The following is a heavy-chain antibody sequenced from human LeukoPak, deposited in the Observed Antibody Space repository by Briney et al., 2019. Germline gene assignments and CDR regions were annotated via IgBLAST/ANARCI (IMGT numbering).Heavy chain of an antibody. CDR1: GYTLTEFS. J-gene: IGHJ6*02. CDR2: FDPEDGET. D-gene: IGHD3-10*01. Sequence: ASVKVSCKVSGYTLTEFSMHWVRQAPGKGFEWMGGFDPEDGETLYAQKFQGRLTMTEEISTDTAYMELSSLRSEDTAVYYCAKLLWFHYYGMDVWGQGTTVTVSS. CDR3: AKLLWFHYYGMDV. V-gene: IGHV1-24*01.